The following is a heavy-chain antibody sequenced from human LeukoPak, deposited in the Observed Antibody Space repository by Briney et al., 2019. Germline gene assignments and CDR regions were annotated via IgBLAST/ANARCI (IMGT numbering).Heavy chain of an antibody. CDR1: GFTFSDYY. D-gene: IGHD5-18*01. V-gene: IGHV3-11*01. J-gene: IGHJ3*02. CDR3: ASGYSYDDAFDI. CDR2: ISSSGSTI. Sequence: NPGGSLRLSCAASGFTFSDYYMSWIRQAPGKGLEWVSYISSSGSTIYYADSVKGRFTISRDNAKNSLYLQMNSLRAEDTAVYYCASGYSYDDAFDIWGQGTMVTVSS.